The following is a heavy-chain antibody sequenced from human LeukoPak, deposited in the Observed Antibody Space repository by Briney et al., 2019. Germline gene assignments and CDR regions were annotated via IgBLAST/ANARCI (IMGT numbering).Heavy chain of an antibody. CDR1: GGTFSSYA. D-gene: IGHD1-7*01. CDR2: IIPIFGTV. CDR3: ASDASRLSGTIPDHHL. Sequence: SVKVSCKASGGTFSSYAISWVRQAPGQGREWMGVIIPIFGTVNYAQKFQGRVTITTDESTSTAYMELSSLRSEDTAVYYCASDASRLSGTIPDHHLWGQGTLVTVSS. V-gene: IGHV1-69*05. J-gene: IGHJ4*02.